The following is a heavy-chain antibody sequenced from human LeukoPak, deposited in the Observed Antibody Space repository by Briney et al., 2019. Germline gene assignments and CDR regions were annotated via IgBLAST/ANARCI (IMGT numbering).Heavy chain of an antibody. V-gene: IGHV3-9*01. CDR3: AKDIGGSYHYSPDY. CDR2: ISWSSGSI. Sequence: GRSLRLSCAASGFTFDDYAMHWVRQAPGKGLEWVSGISWSSGSIGYADSVKGRFTISRDNAKNSLYLQMNTLRAEDTALYYCAKDIGGSYHYSPDYWGQGILVTVSS. CDR1: GFTFDDYA. J-gene: IGHJ4*02. D-gene: IGHD1-26*01.